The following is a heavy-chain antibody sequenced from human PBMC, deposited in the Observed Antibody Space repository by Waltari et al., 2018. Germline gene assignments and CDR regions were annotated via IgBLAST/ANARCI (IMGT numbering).Heavy chain of an antibody. CDR1: GFTARSSY. CDR2: LSAGGDT. CDR3: AKGTIFAGALDY. Sequence: EVHLVETGGGLIQPGGYLRRSCAVSGFTARSSYMSWVRQAPGKGLEWVSYLSAGGDTYFAGSLQGRVTISRDDSKNSLFLQMNSLSAADTAVYYCAKGTIFAGALDYWGQGALVTVSS. V-gene: IGHV3-53*02. D-gene: IGHD3-3*02. J-gene: IGHJ4*02.